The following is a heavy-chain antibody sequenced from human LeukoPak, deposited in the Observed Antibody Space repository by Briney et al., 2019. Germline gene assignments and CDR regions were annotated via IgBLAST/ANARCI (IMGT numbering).Heavy chain of an antibody. D-gene: IGHD4-17*01. J-gene: IGHJ2*01. CDR2: ISGNGGST. Sequence: GGSLRLSCAASGFTFSSYAMSWVRQAPGKGLEWVSAISGNGGSTYYADSVKGRFTISRDNSKNTLYLQMNSLRSEDTAVYYCAKDDYGPLGYFDLWGRGTLVTVSS. CDR1: GFTFSSYA. CDR3: AKDDYGPLGYFDL. V-gene: IGHV3-23*01.